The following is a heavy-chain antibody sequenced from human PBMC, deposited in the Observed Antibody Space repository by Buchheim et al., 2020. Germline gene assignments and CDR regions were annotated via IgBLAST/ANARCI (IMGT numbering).Heavy chain of an antibody. CDR1: GFTFSSYA. Sequence: QVQLVESGGGVVQPGRSLRLSCAASGFTFSSYAMHWVRQAPGKGLEWVAVISYDGSNKYYADSVKGRFTIPRDNSKNTLYLQMNSLRAEDTAVYYCARGTLTAMVRDYYYGMDVWGQGTT. D-gene: IGHD5-18*01. CDR2: ISYDGSNK. J-gene: IGHJ6*02. CDR3: ARGTLTAMVRDYYYGMDV. V-gene: IGHV3-30-3*01.